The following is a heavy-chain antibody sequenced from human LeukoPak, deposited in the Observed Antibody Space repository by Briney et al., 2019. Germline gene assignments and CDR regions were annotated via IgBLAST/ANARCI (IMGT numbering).Heavy chain of an antibody. CDR2: ISSSSSYI. CDR3: ARVGVIAAAGTEGDAFDI. Sequence: GGSLRLSCAASGFTFSSHSMNWVRQAPGKGLEWVSSISSSSSYIYYADSVKGRFTISRDNAKNSLYLQMNSLRAEDTAVYYCARVGVIAAAGTEGDAFDIWGQGTMVTVSS. D-gene: IGHD6-13*01. J-gene: IGHJ3*02. CDR1: GFTFSSHS. V-gene: IGHV3-21*01.